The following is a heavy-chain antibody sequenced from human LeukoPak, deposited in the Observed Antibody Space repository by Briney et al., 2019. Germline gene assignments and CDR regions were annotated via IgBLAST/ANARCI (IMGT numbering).Heavy chain of an antibody. V-gene: IGHV4-34*01. CDR1: SGSISPYY. J-gene: IGHJ4*02. CDR2: INHSGST. Sequence: PSETLSLTCSVSSGSISPYYWSWIRQPPGKGLEWIGEINHSGSTNYNPSLKSRVTISVDTSKNQFSLKLSSVTAADTAVYYCASSGYRHATIDYWGQGTLVTVSS. D-gene: IGHD3-22*01. CDR3: ASSGYRHATIDY.